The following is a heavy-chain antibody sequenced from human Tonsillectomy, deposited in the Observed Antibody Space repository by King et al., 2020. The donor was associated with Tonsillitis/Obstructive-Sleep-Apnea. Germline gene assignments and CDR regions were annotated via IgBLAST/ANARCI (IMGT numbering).Heavy chain of an antibody. J-gene: IGHJ4*02. D-gene: IGHD4-17*01. CDR3: AIGAYYGDYEAGYYFDY. CDR2: IYYSGST. V-gene: IGHV4-31*03. CDR1: GGSISSGGYY. Sequence: QLQESGPGLVKPSQTLSLTCTVSGGSISSGGYYWSWIRQHPGKGLEWIGYIYYSGSTYYNPSLKSRVSISVDTSKNQFSLKLSSVTAEDTAVYYCAIGAYYGDYEAGYYFDYWGQGTLVTVSS.